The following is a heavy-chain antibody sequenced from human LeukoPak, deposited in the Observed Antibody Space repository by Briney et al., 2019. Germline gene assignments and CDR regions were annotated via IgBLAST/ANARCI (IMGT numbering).Heavy chain of an antibody. Sequence: SETLSLTCAVYGGSFSGYYWSWIRQPPGKGLEWIGEINHSGSTNYNPSLKSRVTISVDTSKNQFSLKLSSVTAADTAVYYCARGHRKNWFDPWDQGTLVTVSS. J-gene: IGHJ5*02. CDR2: INHSGST. CDR1: GGSFSGYY. CDR3: ARGHRKNWFDP. V-gene: IGHV4-34*01. D-gene: IGHD1-14*01.